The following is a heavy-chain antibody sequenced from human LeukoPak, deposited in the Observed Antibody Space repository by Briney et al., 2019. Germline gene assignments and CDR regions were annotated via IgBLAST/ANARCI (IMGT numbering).Heavy chain of an antibody. CDR3: AKGGSGYFLDL. J-gene: IGHJ5*02. V-gene: IGHV3-23*01. CDR1: GFIFNNYG. CDR2: ISNDGGGT. D-gene: IGHD3-22*01. Sequence: VGSLRLSCAASGFIFNNYGLIWVRQAPGKGLEWVSAISNDGGGTTYADFVKGRFTISRDNSRNTLFLQMNSLRGDDTALYYCAKGGSGYFLDLWGQGTLVTVSS.